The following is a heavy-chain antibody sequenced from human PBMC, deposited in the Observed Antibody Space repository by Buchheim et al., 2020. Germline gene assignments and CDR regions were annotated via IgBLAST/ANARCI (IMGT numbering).Heavy chain of an antibody. CDR2: IYYSGST. J-gene: IGHJ5*02. V-gene: IGHV4-59*08. CDR1: GGSMSDYY. D-gene: IGHD6-13*01. CDR3: ARGYNRSNVASDP. Sequence: QVQLQESGPGLVKPSETLSLTCTVSGGSMSDYYWTWIRQPPGKGLEWIGYIYYSGSTKYNPSLKSRVTISVDTFKNQFSLKLTSVTAADTAVYYCARGYNRSNVASDPWGQGTL.